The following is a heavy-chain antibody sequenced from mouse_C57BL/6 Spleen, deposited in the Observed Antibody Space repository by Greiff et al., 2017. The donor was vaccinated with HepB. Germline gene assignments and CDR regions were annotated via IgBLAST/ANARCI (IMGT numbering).Heavy chain of an antibody. V-gene: IGHV14-1*01. CDR2: IDPEDGDT. Sequence: EVQLQESGAELVRPGASVKLSCTASGFNIKDYYMHWVKQRPEQGLEWIGRIDPEDGDTEYAPKFQGKATMTADTSSNTAYLQPSSLTSEDTAVYYCTYYDGTDFDVWGKGNTVTVSS. CDR1: GFNIKDYY. CDR3: TYYDGTDFDV. D-gene: IGHD1-1*01. J-gene: IGHJ1*03.